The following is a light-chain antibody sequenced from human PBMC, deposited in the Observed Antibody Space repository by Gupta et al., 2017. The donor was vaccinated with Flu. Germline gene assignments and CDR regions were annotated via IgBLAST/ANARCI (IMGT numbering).Light chain of an antibody. CDR2: GND. V-gene: IGLV1-44*01. J-gene: IGLJ3*02. CDR3: AAWDDSLNGWV. Sequence: QSVLTQPPSASGTPGQRVSISCSGSSSNIGSGTVNWYQQLPGTAPKLLIYGNDQRPSGVPDRFSGSKSGTSASLAISGLQSEDEADYYCAAWDDSLNGWVFGGGTRLTVL. CDR1: SSNIGSGT.